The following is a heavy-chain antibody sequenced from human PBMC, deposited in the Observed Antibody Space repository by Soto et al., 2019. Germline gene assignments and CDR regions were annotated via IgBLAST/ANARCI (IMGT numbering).Heavy chain of an antibody. V-gene: IGHV1-18*01. CDR3: ARHHGPTTSENWFDP. CDR1: GYTFFTYY. J-gene: IGHJ5*02. Sequence: ASVKVSCKASGYTFFTYYISWVLQAPGQGLEWMGWISTYSGDTKYAQKFQGRVTMTTDTSTTTAHLELRSLRSDDTAVYYCARHHGPTTSENWFDPWGQGTLVTVSS. D-gene: IGHD5-12*01. CDR2: ISTYSGDT.